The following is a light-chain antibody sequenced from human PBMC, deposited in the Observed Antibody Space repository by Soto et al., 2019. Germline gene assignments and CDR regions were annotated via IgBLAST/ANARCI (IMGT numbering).Light chain of an antibody. CDR1: QSVSSS. CDR3: QQYNNWPGT. CDR2: GAS. Sequence: EIVMTQSPATLSMSPGEGATLSCRASQSVSSSLAWYQQRPGQAPRLLIYGASTRATGIPARFSGSGSGTEFTLSISSLQSEDFAVYYCQQYNNWPGTFGQGTRLEIQ. V-gene: IGKV3-15*01. J-gene: IGKJ5*01.